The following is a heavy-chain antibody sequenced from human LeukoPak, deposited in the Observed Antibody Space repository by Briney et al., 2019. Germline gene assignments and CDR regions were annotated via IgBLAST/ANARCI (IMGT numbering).Heavy chain of an antibody. CDR3: ARPRSRSPTRRGNDAFDI. J-gene: IGHJ3*02. V-gene: IGHV1-2*02. D-gene: IGHD3-16*01. Sequence: ASVKVSCKASGYTSTGYYMHWVRQAPGQGLEWMGWINPNSGGTNYAQKFQGRVTMTRDTSISTAYMELSRLRSDDTAVYYCARPRSRSPTRRGNDAFDIWGQGTMVTVSS. CDR2: INPNSGGT. CDR1: GYTSTGYY.